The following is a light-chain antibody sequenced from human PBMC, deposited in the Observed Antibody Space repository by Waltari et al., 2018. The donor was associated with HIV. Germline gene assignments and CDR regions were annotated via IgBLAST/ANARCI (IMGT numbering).Light chain of an antibody. CDR3: QQSYITPCA. J-gene: IGKJ2*01. CDR2: GAS. Sequence: DIQMTQSPSSLSASVGDTLTITCRASANIATYLNWYHHKSGAAPKLLIYGASSLQNAVPSRFSGSGFGTHFSLTITSLQADDFGTYYCQQSYITPCAFGQGTKLEV. V-gene: IGKV1-39*01. CDR1: ANIATY.